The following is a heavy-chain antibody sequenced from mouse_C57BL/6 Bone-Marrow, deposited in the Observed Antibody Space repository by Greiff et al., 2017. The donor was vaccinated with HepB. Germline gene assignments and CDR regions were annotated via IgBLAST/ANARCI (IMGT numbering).Heavy chain of an antibody. J-gene: IGHJ2*01. Sequence: QVQLQQSGAELARPGASVKLSCKASGYTFTSYGISWVKQRTGQGLEWIGEIYPRSGNTYYNEKFKGKATLTADKSSSTAYMELRSLTSEDSAVYFCAREEIYYGNYDYWGQGTTPTVSS. CDR2: IYPRSGNT. D-gene: IGHD2-1*01. CDR3: AREEIYYGNYDY. CDR1: GYTFTSYG. V-gene: IGHV1-81*01.